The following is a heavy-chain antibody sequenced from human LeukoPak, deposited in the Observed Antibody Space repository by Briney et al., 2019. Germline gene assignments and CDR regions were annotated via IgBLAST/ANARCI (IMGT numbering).Heavy chain of an antibody. Sequence: GGSLRLSCAASGFTFSSYDMHWVRQAPGKGLEWVSGIGTAGDTYYPGSIKGRFTFSRENAKNSLFLQMNGLRVGDTAVYYCARGSYCSGGACSPVGAFDIWGQGTVVIVSS. CDR2: IGTAGDT. CDR1: GFTFSSYD. D-gene: IGHD2-15*01. J-gene: IGHJ3*02. V-gene: IGHV3-13*01. CDR3: ARGSYCSGGACSPVGAFDI.